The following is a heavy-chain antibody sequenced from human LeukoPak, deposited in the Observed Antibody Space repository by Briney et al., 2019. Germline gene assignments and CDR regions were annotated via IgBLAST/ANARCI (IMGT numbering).Heavy chain of an antibody. CDR3: ARGVQWLCCDY. CDR1: GYIFTSYF. D-gene: IGHD6-19*01. V-gene: IGHV1-46*01. Sequence: ASVKVSCKASGYIFTSYFLYWVRQAPGQGLEWMGLINPSGGSTRYAQKFQGRVTMTRDTSTSSAYMELRSLRSDDTAVYYCARGVQWLCCDYWGQGTLVTVSS. CDR2: INPSGGST. J-gene: IGHJ4*02.